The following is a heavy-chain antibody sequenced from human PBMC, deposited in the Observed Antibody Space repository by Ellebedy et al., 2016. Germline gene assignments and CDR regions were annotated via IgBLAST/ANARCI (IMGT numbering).Heavy chain of an antibody. V-gene: IGHV4-34*01. CDR2: INHSGST. J-gene: IGHJ6*02. CDR3: ARGRGGGITMITAMDV. CDR1: GGSFSGYY. Sequence: SETLSLTXAVYGGSFSGYYWSWIRQPPGKGLEWIGEINHSGSTNYNPSLKSRVTISVDTSKNQFSLKLSSVTAADTAVYYCARGRGGGITMITAMDVWGQGTTVTVSS. D-gene: IGHD3-22*01.